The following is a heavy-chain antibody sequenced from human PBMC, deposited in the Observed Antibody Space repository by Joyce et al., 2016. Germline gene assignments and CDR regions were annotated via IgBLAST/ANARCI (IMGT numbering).Heavy chain of an antibody. V-gene: IGHV5-51*01. CDR3: ARQRDIWGSYRN. CDR2: IYPGDSDT. CDR1: GYTFTSYW. D-gene: IGHD3-16*02. J-gene: IGHJ4*02. Sequence: EVQLVQSGAEVKKPGASLKISCKGSGYTFTSYWIGWVRQMAGKGLEWMGVIYPGDSDTRDSPSFQGQVSISADKSITTAYLQWNTLKASDTAMYFCARQRDIWGSYRNWGQGTLVTVSS.